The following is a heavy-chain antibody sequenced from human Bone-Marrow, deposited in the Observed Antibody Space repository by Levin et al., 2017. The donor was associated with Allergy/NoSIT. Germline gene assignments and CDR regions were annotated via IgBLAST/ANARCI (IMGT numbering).Heavy chain of an antibody. D-gene: IGHD2-21*02. V-gene: IGHV1-18*01. Sequence: GESLKISCKASGYSFTSYGISWVRQAPGQGLEWMGWISAYNGDTNFAQKFQGRVTMTTDTSTNTAYMELRSLRSDDTAVYYCARGKVTKDYWGQGTLVTVSS. CDR1: GYSFTSYG. CDR2: ISAYNGDT. J-gene: IGHJ4*02. CDR3: ARGKVTKDY.